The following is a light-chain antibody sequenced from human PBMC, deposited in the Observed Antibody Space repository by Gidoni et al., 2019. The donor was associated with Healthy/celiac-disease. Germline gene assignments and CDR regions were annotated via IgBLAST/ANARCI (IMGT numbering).Light chain of an antibody. J-gene: IGKJ4*01. CDR3: QQYNNWPPLT. CDR2: GAS. V-gene: IGKV3-15*01. Sequence: EIVMTQSPATLSVSPGERATLSCRASQSVSSNLAWYQQKPGQAPRLLIYGASTRATGIPARFSGSGSGTEFTLTISSLQSEDFAVYYCQQYNNWPPLTFGCXTKVEIK. CDR1: QSVSSN.